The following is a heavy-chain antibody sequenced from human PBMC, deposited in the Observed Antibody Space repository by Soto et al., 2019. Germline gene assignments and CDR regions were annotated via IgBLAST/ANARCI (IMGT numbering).Heavy chain of an antibody. CDR3: AHRSRGYAYYFDQ. CDR2: IFWDDDK. D-gene: IGHD5-12*01. J-gene: IGHJ4*02. Sequence: QITLKESDPTLVRPTQTLTLTCSFSGFSLSTRGVGVGWIRQPPGKALEWLALIFWDDDKGYSPSLRSRLTITEDTAKNQAVLTMANMDPVDTAPYYCAHRSRGYAYYFDQWCQGTLATVAS. CDR1: GFSLSTRGVG. V-gene: IGHV2-5*02.